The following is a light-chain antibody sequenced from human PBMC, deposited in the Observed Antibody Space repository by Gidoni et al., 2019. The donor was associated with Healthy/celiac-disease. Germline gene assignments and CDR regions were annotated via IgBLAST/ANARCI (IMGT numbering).Light chain of an antibody. CDR1: QSVSSSY. J-gene: IGKJ1*01. CDR3: QQYGSSTGT. V-gene: IGKV3-20*01. Sequence: IVLTQSPGPLSLSPGERATLSCRASQSVSSSYLAWYQQKPGQAPRLLIYGAASRATGIPDRFSGSGSGTDFTLTISRLEPEDFAVYYCQQYGSSTGTFXXXTKVEIK. CDR2: GAA.